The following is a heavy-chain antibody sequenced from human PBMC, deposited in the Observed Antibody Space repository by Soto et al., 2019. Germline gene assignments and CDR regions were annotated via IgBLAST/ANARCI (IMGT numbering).Heavy chain of an antibody. V-gene: IGHV3-15*07. J-gene: IGHJ6*02. CDR1: GFTFSNAW. CDR2: IKSTTDGGTT. CDR3: TTVPIVVVPAAMFGAEVYYGVDV. Sequence: PGGSLRLSCAASGFTFSNAWMNWVRQAPGKGLEWVGRIKSTTDGGTTDYAAPVKGRFTISRDDSKNTLYLQMNSLKTEDTAVYYCTTVPIVVVPAAMFGAEVYYGVDVWGQGTTVTVSS. D-gene: IGHD2-2*01.